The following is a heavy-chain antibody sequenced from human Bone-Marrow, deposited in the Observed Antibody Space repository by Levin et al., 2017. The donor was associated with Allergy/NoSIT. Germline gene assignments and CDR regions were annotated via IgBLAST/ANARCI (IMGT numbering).Heavy chain of an antibody. CDR1: GFSLSTPGMR. V-gene: IGHV2-70*04. Sequence: SGPTLVKPTQTLTLTCTFSGFSLSTPGMRVSWIRQPPGKALEWLARVDWDDDTFYSTSLKTRLTIYKDISKNQVVLRMTNMEAVDTGTYYCARTPDYYDYFDHWGQGALVTVSS. J-gene: IGHJ4*02. CDR3: ARTPDYYDYFDH. CDR2: VDWDDDT. D-gene: IGHD3-10*01.